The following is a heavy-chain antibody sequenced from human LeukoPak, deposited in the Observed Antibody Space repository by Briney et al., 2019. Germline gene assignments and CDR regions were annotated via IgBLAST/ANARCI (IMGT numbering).Heavy chain of an antibody. Sequence: GESLKISCKGSGYSLTFYWIAWVRQMPGKGLEWMGIIYPGDSDTRYSPSFQGQVTISADKSISTAYLQWSSLKASDTAMYYCARQGALRSLGDAFDIWGQGTMVTVSS. J-gene: IGHJ3*02. CDR2: IYPGDSDT. V-gene: IGHV5-51*01. CDR1: GYSLTFYW. CDR3: ARQGALRSLGDAFDI. D-gene: IGHD5-12*01.